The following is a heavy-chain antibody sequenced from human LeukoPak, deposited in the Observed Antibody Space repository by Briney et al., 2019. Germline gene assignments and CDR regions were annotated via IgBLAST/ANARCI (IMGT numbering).Heavy chain of an antibody. V-gene: IGHV4-38-2*01. J-gene: IGHJ4*02. CDR1: DYSIRSGYY. D-gene: IGHD1-26*01. CDR3: ARRSYDRFTFDS. Sequence: PSETLSLTCAVSDYSIRSGYYWGWFRQPSGKGLEWIATTYHTGSTYYNPSLKSRVTISVDKSKNHFSLKVTSVTAADTAVYYCARRSYDRFTFDSWGQGTLVTVSS. CDR2: TYHTGST.